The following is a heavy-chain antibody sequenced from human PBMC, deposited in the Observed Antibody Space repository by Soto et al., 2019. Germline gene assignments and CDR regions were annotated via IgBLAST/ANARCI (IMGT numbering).Heavy chain of an antibody. J-gene: IGHJ4*02. CDR3: ARRYGYYFDC. Sequence: SETLSLTCTVSGGSISSSTYYWGWMRQPPGKGLEWIASFFIGGNTYYNPSLKSRVTISVDTSKNQLSLKLSSVTAADTAVYYCARRYGYYFDCWGQGTLVTVSS. D-gene: IGHD4-17*01. CDR2: FFIGGNT. V-gene: IGHV4-39*01. CDR1: GGSISSSTYY.